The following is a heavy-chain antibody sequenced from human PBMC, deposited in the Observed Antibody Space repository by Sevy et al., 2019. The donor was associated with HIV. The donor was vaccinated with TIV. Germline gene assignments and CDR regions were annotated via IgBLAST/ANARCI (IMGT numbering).Heavy chain of an antibody. Sequence: GGSLRLSCAVSGITFSTYAMSWVRQAPGKGLEWVSGISGSGGGRYYADSVKGRFTISRDNSKNTLYLQMNSLRAEDTAIYYCANPAYWGQGTLVTVSS. CDR2: ISGSGGGR. V-gene: IGHV3-23*01. D-gene: IGHD2-2*01. J-gene: IGHJ4*02. CDR3: ANPAY. CDR1: GITFSTYA.